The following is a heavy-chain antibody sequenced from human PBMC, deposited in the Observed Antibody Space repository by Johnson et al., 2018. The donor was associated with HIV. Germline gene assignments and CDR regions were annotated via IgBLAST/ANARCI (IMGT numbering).Heavy chain of an antibody. J-gene: IGHJ3*02. CDR2: IRYDGSNE. D-gene: IGHD1-26*01. Sequence: QEKLVESGGGVVQPGGSLRLSCVASGFIFSTYGMHWVRQAPGKGLEWLAFIRYDGSNEYYVDSVKGRFTISRDNSKNTLYLQMNSLRAEDTAVYYCAKDPVGATWAFDIWGQGTMVTVSS. CDR3: AKDPVGATWAFDI. V-gene: IGHV3-30*02. CDR1: GFIFSTYG.